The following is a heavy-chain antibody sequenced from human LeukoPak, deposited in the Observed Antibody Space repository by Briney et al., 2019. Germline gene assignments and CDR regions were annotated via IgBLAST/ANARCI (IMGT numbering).Heavy chain of an antibody. Sequence: GGSLRLSCAASGFTFSSYSMNWVRQAPGKGLECVSSISSSSSYIYYADSVKGRFTISRDNAKNSLYLQMNSLRAEDTAVYYCARDRLQGYFDYWGQGTLVTVSS. CDR1: GFTFSSYS. D-gene: IGHD6-6*01. CDR2: ISSSSSYI. J-gene: IGHJ4*02. V-gene: IGHV3-21*01. CDR3: ARDRLQGYFDY.